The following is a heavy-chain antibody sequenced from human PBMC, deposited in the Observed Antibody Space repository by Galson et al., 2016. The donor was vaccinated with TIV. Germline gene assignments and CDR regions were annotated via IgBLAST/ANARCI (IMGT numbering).Heavy chain of an antibody. V-gene: IGHV3-53*05. D-gene: IGHD1-26*01. CDR2: FSNSDYT. CDR1: GFSVSDNY. Sequence: SLRLSCAASGFSVSDNYINWVRQAPGKGLEWVSIFSNSDYTNYADSVKGRFTISRDNSKNTVYLHMSRLRAEDTAVYYCARRLPAGDVGAFHIWGQGTMVSVSS. CDR3: ARRLPAGDVGAFHI. J-gene: IGHJ3*02.